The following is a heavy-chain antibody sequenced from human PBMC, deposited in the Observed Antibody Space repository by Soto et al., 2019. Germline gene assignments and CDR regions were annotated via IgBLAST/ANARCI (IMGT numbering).Heavy chain of an antibody. D-gene: IGHD3-3*01. CDR1: GFTFSSYS. J-gene: IGHJ6*03. Sequence: PGGSLRLSCAASGFTFSSYSMNWVRQAPGKGLEWVSSISSSSSYIYYAESVKGRFTISRDNAKNSLYLQMNSLRAEDTAVYYCARDSGSSSRITIFGVVIMGVMDVWGKGTTVTVSS. V-gene: IGHV3-21*01. CDR3: ARDSGSSSRITIFGVVIMGVMDV. CDR2: ISSSSSYI.